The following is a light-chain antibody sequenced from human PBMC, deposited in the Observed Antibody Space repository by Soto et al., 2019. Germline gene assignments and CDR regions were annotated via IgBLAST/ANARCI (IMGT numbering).Light chain of an antibody. CDR1: SSDVGAYNF. J-gene: IGLJ2*01. CDR2: DVS. V-gene: IGLV2-11*01. Sequence: QSALTQPPSVSGSPGQSVTISCTGTSSDVGAYNFVSWYQRHPGKAPKLIIFDVSARPSGVPDRFSGSKSGNTASLTISGLQADDEADYYCCSYAGTYSPVLGGGTKLTVL. CDR3: CSYAGTYSPV.